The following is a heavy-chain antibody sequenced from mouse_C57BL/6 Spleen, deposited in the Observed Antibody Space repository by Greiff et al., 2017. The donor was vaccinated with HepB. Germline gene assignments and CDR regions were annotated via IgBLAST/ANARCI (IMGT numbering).Heavy chain of an antibody. D-gene: IGHD2-4*01. V-gene: IGHV2-5*01. CDR3: AKLYYDYPYAMDY. CDR2: IWRGGST. Sequence: VMLVESGPGLVQPSQSLSITCTVSGFSLTSYGVHWVRQSPGKGLEWLGVIWRGGSTDYNAAFMSRLSITKDNSKSQVFFKMNSLQADDTAIYYCAKLYYDYPYAMDYWGQGTSVTVSS. CDR1: GFSLTSYG. J-gene: IGHJ4*01.